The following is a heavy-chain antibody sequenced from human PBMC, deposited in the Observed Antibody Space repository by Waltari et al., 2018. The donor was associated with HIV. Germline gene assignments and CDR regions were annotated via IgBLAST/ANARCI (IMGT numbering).Heavy chain of an antibody. D-gene: IGHD2-2*01. V-gene: IGHV3-30*18. CDR3: AKTVTLTQRGYFDY. CDR2: ISYDEINK. J-gene: IGHJ4*02. CDR1: GFTFSSYG. Sequence: QVQLVESGGGVVQPGRSLRLSCAASGFTFSSYGMPWVRQAPGKGLEWVAVISYDEINKYYADSVKGRFTISRDNSKNTLWLQMNSLRAEDTAVYYCAKTVTLTQRGYFDYWGQGTLVTVSS.